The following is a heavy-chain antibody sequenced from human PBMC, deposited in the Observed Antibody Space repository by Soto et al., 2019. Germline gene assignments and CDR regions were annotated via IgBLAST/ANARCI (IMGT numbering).Heavy chain of an antibody. D-gene: IGHD2-2*01. CDR3: AKDFEYQLLWVYYYYYYMDV. J-gene: IGHJ6*03. Sequence: GESLKISCKGSGYSFTSYWIGWVRQMPGKGLEWMGIIYPGDSDTRYSPSFQGQVTISADKSISTAYLQWSSLRAEDTAVYYCAKDFEYQLLWVYYYYYYMDVWGKGTTVTVSS. CDR1: GYSFTSYW. CDR2: IYPGDSDT. V-gene: IGHV5-51*01.